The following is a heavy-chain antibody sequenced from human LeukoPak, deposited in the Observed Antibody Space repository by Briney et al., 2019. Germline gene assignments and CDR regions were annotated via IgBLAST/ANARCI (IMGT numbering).Heavy chain of an antibody. CDR2: ISISGGST. J-gene: IGHJ4*02. Sequence: SGGSLRLSCAASGVTFTNYAMTWVRQAPGKGLDWVSGISISGGSTDYADSVKGRFTISRDNSKNTLYLQMNSLRAEDTAVYYCAKVPAGNKVEYWGQGTLVTVSS. CDR1: GVTFTNYA. D-gene: IGHD6-19*01. CDR3: AKVPAGNKVEY. V-gene: IGHV3-23*01.